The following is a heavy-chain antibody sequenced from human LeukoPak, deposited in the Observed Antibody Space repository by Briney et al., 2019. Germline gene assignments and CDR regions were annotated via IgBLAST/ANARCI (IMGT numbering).Heavy chain of an antibody. CDR1: GYTFTGYY. Sequence: ASVKVSCKASGYTFTGYYMHWVRQAPGQGLEWMGWINPNSGGTNYAQKFQVRVTMTMDTSISTAYMELSRLRSDDTAVYYCTHSSGYSDFDYWGQGTLVTVSS. J-gene: IGHJ4*02. CDR2: INPNSGGT. V-gene: IGHV1-2*02. D-gene: IGHD3-22*01. CDR3: THSSGYSDFDY.